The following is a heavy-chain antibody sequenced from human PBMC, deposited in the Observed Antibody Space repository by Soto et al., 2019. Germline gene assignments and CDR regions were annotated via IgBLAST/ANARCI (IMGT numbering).Heavy chain of an antibody. D-gene: IGHD3-10*01. CDR2: TYYRSKWYN. V-gene: IGHV6-1*01. Sequence: SQTLSLTCAISGDSVSSNSAAWNWIRQSPSRGLEWLGRTYYRSKWYNDYAVSVKSRITINPDTSKNQFSLQLNSVTPEDTAVYYCARLMSITMVRGVIRYFDYWGQGTLVTVSS. CDR3: ARLMSITMVRGVIRYFDY. CDR1: GDSVSSNSAA. J-gene: IGHJ4*02.